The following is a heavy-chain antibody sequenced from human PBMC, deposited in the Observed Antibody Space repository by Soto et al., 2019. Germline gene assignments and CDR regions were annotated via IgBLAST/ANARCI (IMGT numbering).Heavy chain of an antibody. J-gene: IGHJ4*02. CDR1: GYIFTKHG. Sequence: QVQLVQSGAELKEPGASVKVSCKASGYIFTKHGISWVRQAPGQGLEWMGWISAHNGITNYAQNLQDRITVTTDTSTSTAYMELRSLRPEDTASYYCARVYGYGYGHFDFWGQGSLVTVSS. D-gene: IGHD5-18*01. V-gene: IGHV1-18*01. CDR3: ARVYGYGYGHFDF. CDR2: ISAHNGIT.